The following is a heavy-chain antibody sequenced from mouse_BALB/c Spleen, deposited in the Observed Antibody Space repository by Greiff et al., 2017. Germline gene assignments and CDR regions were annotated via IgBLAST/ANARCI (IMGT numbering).Heavy chain of an antibody. CDR2: ISTYYGDA. D-gene: IGHD2-3*01. J-gene: IGHJ4*01. CDR1: GYTFTDYA. CDR3: ARCPLYDGYYYYYAMDY. Sequence: QVQLKQSGAELVRPGVSVKISCKGSGYTFTDYAMHWVKQSHAKSLEWIGVISTYYGDASYNQKFKGKATMTVDKSSSTAYMELARLTSEDSAIYYCARCPLYDGYYYYYAMDYWGQGTSVTVSS. V-gene: IGHV1S137*01.